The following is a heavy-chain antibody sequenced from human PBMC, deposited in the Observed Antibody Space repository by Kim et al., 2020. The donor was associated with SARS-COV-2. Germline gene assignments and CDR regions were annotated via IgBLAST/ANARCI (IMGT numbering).Heavy chain of an antibody. CDR1: GDIFSSYV. D-gene: IGHD2-2*01. Sequence: SVKVSCKASGDIFSSYVISWVRQAPGQGLEWMGGIIPIFGTANYAQKFQGRVTITAVESTGTAYMELSSLRSEDTAVYYCARADIVVVPAAKDRYYYYGMDVWGQGTTVTVSS. V-gene: IGHV1-69*13. CDR3: ARADIVVVPAAKDRYYYYGMDV. CDR2: IIPIFGTA. J-gene: IGHJ6*02.